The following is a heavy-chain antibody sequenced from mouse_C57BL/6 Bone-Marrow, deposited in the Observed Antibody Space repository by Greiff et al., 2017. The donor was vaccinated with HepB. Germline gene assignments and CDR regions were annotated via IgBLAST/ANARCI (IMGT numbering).Heavy chain of an antibody. J-gene: IGHJ4*01. Sequence: EVQLQQSGPVLVKPGASVKMSCKASGYTFTDYYMNWVKQSHGKSLEWIGVINPYNGGTSYNQKFKGKATLTVDKSSSTAYMELNSLTSEDSAVYYCVPYGNYRYYAMDYWGQGTSVTVSS. CDR3: VPYGNYRYYAMDY. CDR2: INPYNGGT. V-gene: IGHV1-19*01. CDR1: GYTFTDYY. D-gene: IGHD2-1*01.